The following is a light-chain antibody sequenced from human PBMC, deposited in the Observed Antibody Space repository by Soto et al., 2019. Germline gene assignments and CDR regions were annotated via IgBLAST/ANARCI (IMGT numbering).Light chain of an antibody. Sequence: EIVLTQSPGTLSLSPGERATLSCRASQSVSSSYLAWYQQKPGQAPRLLIYGGSSRATGIPDRFSGSGSGTDFTLTISRLEPEDFAVYYCKQYGSSPLTFGGGTKVEIK. CDR3: KQYGSSPLT. V-gene: IGKV3-20*01. CDR2: GGS. J-gene: IGKJ4*01. CDR1: QSVSSSY.